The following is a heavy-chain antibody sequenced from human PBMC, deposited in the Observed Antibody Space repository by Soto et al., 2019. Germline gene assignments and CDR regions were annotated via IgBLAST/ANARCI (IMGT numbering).Heavy chain of an antibody. D-gene: IGHD3-3*01. J-gene: IGHJ6*02. Sequence: EVQLLESGGGLVQPGGSLRLSCAASGFTFSSYAMSWVRQAPGKGLEWVSAISGSGGSTYYADSVKGRFTISRDNSKNALYLQMNSLRAEDTAVYYCAKKGYYDFWSGYLYGMDVWGQGTTVTVSS. V-gene: IGHV3-23*01. CDR2: ISGSGGST. CDR3: AKKGYYDFWSGYLYGMDV. CDR1: GFTFSSYA.